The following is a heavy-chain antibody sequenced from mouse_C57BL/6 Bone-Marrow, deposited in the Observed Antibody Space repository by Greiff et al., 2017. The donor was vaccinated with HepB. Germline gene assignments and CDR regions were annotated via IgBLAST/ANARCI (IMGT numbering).Heavy chain of an antibody. CDR2: IRSKSNNYAT. V-gene: IGHV10-1*01. CDR3: GSRFYYGNCYYAMDY. CDR1: GFSFNTYA. D-gene: IGHD2-1*01. Sequence: EVQLVESGGGLVQPKGSLKLSCAASGFSFNTYAMNWVRQAPGKGLEWVARIRSKSNNYATYYADSVKDRFTISTDDSESMLYLQMNNLKTEDTAMYYCGSRFYYGNCYYAMDYWGQGTSVTVSS. J-gene: IGHJ4*01.